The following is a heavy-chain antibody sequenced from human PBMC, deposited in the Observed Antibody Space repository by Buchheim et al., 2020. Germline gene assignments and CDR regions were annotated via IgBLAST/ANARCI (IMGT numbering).Heavy chain of an antibody. Sequence: QVQLQESGPGLVKPSETLSLTCTVSGGSISSYYWSWIRQPPGKGLEWIGYIYYSGSTNYNPSLKSRVTISVDTSKNQFSLKLSSVTAADTAVYYCARARFLEWPSLGDVWGKGTT. V-gene: IGHV4-59*01. CDR1: GGSISSYY. J-gene: IGHJ6*03. CDR2: IYYSGST. CDR3: ARARFLEWPSLGDV. D-gene: IGHD3-3*01.